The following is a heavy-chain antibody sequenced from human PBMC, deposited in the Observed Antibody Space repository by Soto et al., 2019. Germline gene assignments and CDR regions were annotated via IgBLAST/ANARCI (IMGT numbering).Heavy chain of an antibody. D-gene: IGHD1-20*01. CDR1: GSTFSDYG. V-gene: IGHV3-30*03. CDR2: ISYDGNNR. Sequence: QVQLVESGGGVVQPGRSLRVSCAASGSTFSDYGIYWVRQAPGKGLEWVALISYDGNNREYGDSVKGRFTIPRDNSKNTLYLQMNSLRVEDTAVYYCTFGDNSFDYWGQGTLVTVSS. J-gene: IGHJ4*02. CDR3: TFGDNSFDY.